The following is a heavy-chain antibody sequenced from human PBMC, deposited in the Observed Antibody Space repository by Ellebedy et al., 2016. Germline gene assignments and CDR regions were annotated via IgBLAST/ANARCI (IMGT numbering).Heavy chain of an antibody. V-gene: IGHV3-48*04. CDR3: AREGELLIPYYGMDV. J-gene: IGHJ6*02. CDR1: GFTFSSYS. D-gene: IGHD3-10*01. CDR2: ISSSSSTI. Sequence: GESLKISXAASGFTFSSYSMNWVRQAPGKGLEWVSYISSSSSTIYYADSVKGRFTISRDNAKNSLYLQMNSLRAKDTAVYYCAREGELLIPYYGMDVWGQGTTVTVSS.